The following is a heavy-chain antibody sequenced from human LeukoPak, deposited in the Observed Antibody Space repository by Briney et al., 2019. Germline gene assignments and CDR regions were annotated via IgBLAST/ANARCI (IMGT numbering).Heavy chain of an antibody. D-gene: IGHD1-7*01. Sequence: SETLSLTCTVSGGSISSYYWSWIRQPPGKGLEWIGYIYYSGSTSYNPSLKSRVTISVDTSKNQFSLKLSSVIAADTAVYYCARPLTGTTLIFDYWGQGTLVTVSS. V-gene: IGHV4-59*01. CDR3: ARPLTGTTLIFDY. CDR1: GGSISSYY. CDR2: IYYSGST. J-gene: IGHJ4*02.